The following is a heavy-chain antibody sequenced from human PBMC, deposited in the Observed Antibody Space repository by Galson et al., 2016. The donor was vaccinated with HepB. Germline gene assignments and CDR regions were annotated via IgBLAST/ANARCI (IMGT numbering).Heavy chain of an antibody. D-gene: IGHD4-17*01. CDR3: AKEGRQYGDYDFYH. CDR2: IWYDGSHQ. V-gene: IGHV3-33*06. CDR1: GFTFSNYA. J-gene: IGHJ4*02. Sequence: SLRLSCAASGFTFSNYAMHWVRQAPGKGLEWVAVIWYDGSHQYYGDSVKGRFTISRDNSKNTLYLQMNSLRAEDTAVYYCAKEGRQYGDYDFYHWGQGTLVTVSS.